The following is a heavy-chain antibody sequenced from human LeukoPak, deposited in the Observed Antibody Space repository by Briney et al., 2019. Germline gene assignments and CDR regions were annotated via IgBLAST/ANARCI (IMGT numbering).Heavy chain of an antibody. CDR2: ISTSSSYT. Sequence: PGGSLRLSCAASGFTFSDYFMTWIRQAPGKGLEWISYISTSSSYTNYADSVKGRFTISRDNAKNSLYLQMNSLRAEDTAVYYCVRGGGYNYVDPWGQGTLVTVPS. D-gene: IGHD5-18*01. CDR3: VRGGGYNYVDP. V-gene: IGHV3-11*06. J-gene: IGHJ5*02. CDR1: GFTFSDYF.